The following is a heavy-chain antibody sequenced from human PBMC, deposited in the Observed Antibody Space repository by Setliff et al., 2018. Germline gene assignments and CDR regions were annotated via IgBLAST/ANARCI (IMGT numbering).Heavy chain of an antibody. D-gene: IGHD3-10*01. CDR3: AKGRGEMDS. V-gene: IGHV4-59*01. Sequence: PSETLSLTCSVSGDSMGFSYWSWIRQPPGKGLEWIGYIYYSGSTDSHPSRKSRVSISIDTSKNQFSLNVRSVTAADTAIYYCAKGRGEMDSWGQGILVTVSS. J-gene: IGHJ4*02. CDR1: GDSMGFSY. CDR2: IYYSGST.